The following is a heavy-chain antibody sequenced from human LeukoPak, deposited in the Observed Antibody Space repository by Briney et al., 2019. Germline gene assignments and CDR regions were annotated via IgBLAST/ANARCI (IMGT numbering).Heavy chain of an antibody. CDR1: GYTFTSYG. D-gene: IGHD2-8*01. J-gene: IGHJ4*02. Sequence: ASVKVSCKASGYTFTSYGIGWVRQAPGQGLEWMGWISAYNGNTNYAQKLQGRVTMTTDTSTSTAYMELRSLRSDDTAVYYCARAVYCTNGVCYGPLDYWGQGTLVTVSS. CDR3: ARAVYCTNGVCYGPLDY. CDR2: ISAYNGNT. V-gene: IGHV1-18*01.